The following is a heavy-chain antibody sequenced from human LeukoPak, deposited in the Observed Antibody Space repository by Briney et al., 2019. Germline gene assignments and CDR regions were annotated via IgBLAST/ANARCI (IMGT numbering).Heavy chain of an antibody. J-gene: IGHJ3*02. V-gene: IGHV3-23*01. D-gene: IGHD5-12*01. CDR3: ARVIVATNTFDAFDI. CDR2: ISGSGGSI. CDR1: GFTFSSYA. Sequence: GGSLRLSCAASGFTFSSYAMSWVRQAPGKGLEWVSAISGSGGSIYYADSMKGRFTTSRDNSKNTLYLQMNSLRVEDTAVYYCARVIVATNTFDAFDIWGQGTMVTVSS.